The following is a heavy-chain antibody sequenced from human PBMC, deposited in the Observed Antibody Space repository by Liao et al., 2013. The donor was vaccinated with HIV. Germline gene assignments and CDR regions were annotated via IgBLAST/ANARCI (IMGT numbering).Heavy chain of an antibody. CDR1: GGSLSTYY. J-gene: IGHJ3*02. Sequence: QVQLQESGPGLVKPSETLSLTCTVSGGSLSTYYWNWIRQPAGKGLEWIGRIYTSGSTNYNPSLKSRVTMSVDTSKNQFSLKLSSVTAADTAVYYCARDTHYYGSGRDGAFDIWAKGQWSPSLQ. D-gene: IGHD3-10*01. CDR3: ARDTHYYGSGRDGAFDI. CDR2: IYTSGST. V-gene: IGHV4-4*07.